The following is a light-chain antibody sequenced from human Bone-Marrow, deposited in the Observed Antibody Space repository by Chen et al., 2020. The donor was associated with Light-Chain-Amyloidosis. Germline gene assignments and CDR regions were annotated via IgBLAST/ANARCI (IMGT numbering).Light chain of an antibody. J-gene: IGKJ2*01. CDR2: GAS. CDR3: QQYGSSLYT. V-gene: IGKV3-20*01. CDR1: QSGAGNY. Sequence: EIVLTQSPGILSLSPGERATLSCRASQSGAGNYVAWYQQKPGQPPRLLIYGASNRTAGIPDRFSGSESGADFTLTNSRLDPEDFAVYYCQQYGSSLYTFGQGTRLEIK.